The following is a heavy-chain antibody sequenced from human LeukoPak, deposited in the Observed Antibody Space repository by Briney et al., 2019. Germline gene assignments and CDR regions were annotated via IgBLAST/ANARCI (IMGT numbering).Heavy chain of an antibody. J-gene: IGHJ6*03. CDR3: ARVNILNYYYYTDV. CDR2: IYHSGST. Sequence: SETLSLTCTVSGYSISSGYYWGWIRQPPGKGLEWIGSIYHSGSTYYNPSLKSRVTISVDTTKNQFSLKLSSVTAADTAVYYCARVNILNYYYYTDVWGNGTTVTVSS. V-gene: IGHV4-38-2*02. CDR1: GYSISSGYY. D-gene: IGHD2-15*01.